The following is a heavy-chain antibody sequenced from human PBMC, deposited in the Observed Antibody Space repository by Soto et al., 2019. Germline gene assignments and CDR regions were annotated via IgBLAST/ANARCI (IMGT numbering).Heavy chain of an antibody. CDR1: GFTFSTYW. V-gene: IGHV3-74*01. Sequence: EVQLVESGGGLVQPGGSLRLSCAASGFTFSTYWMHWVRQAPGKGLVWVSRIKSDGSITSYADSVKGRVTISRDNAKSTLYLQINSVRADDAAVYDCTKDLNYYSSGWGDYWGQGILVTVSS. CDR2: IKSDGSIT. D-gene: IGHD6-19*01. J-gene: IGHJ4*02. CDR3: TKDLNYYSSGWGDY.